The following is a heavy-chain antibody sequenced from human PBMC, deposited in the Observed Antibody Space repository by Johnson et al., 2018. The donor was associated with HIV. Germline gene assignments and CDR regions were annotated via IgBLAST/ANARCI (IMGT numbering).Heavy chain of an antibody. CDR2: ISGSGTNT. D-gene: IGHD3-16*01. V-gene: IGHV3-NL1*01. Sequence: QVQLVESGGGVVRPGESLRLSCAASGFTFSTYAMHWVRQAPGKGLEWVSAISGSGTNTYYADSVKGRFTISRDNSKNTLYLQMNSLRAGDTAVYYCARDGGFVGAFDIWGQGTMVIVSS. CDR1: GFTFSTYA. J-gene: IGHJ3*02. CDR3: ARDGGFVGAFDI.